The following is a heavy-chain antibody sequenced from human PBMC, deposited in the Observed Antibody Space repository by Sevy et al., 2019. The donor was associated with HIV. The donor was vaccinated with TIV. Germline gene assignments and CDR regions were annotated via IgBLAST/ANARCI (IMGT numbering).Heavy chain of an antibody. V-gene: IGHV3-48*02. CDR2: ISSSGTSI. CDR1: GFTFSSYT. Sequence: GGSLRLSCATSGFTFSSYTMNWVRQAPGKGLEWISYISSSGTSIYYAASVKGRFTLSNDNAKDSLYLQMKSLGDEDTAVYYCARGWVAGGAFDIWGQGQWSPSPQ. J-gene: IGHJ3*02. CDR3: ARGWVAGGAFDI. D-gene: IGHD1-26*01.